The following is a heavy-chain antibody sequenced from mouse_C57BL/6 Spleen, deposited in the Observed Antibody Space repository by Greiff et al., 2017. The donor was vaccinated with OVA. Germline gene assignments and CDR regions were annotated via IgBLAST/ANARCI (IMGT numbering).Heavy chain of an antibody. Sequence: EVQLQQSGPELVKPGASVKMSCKASGYTFTDYNMHWVKQSHGQSLEWIGYINPNNGGTSYNQKFKGKATLTVNKSSSTAYMEFRSRTSEDSAVYYCARQPDSYYYGSSYDFDYWGQGTTLTVSS. J-gene: IGHJ2*01. V-gene: IGHV1-22*01. D-gene: IGHD1-1*01. CDR1: GYTFTDYN. CDR2: INPNNGGT. CDR3: ARQPDSYYYGSSYDFDY.